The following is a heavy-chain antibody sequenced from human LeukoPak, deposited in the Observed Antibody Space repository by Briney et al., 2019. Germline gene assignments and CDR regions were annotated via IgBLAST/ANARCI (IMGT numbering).Heavy chain of an antibody. CDR2: ISGSSGII. J-gene: IGHJ6*02. CDR1: GFTFNTYT. CDR3: AATLTVTTGSAYFGMDV. D-gene: IGHD4-17*01. V-gene: IGHV3-48*01. Sequence: GGSLRLSCAASGFTFNTYTMNWVRQAPGKGLEWVSYISGSSGIIDYADSVRGRFTISRDNAKNSLYLQMNSLRAEDTAVYYCAATLTVTTGSAYFGMDVWGQGTTVTVSS.